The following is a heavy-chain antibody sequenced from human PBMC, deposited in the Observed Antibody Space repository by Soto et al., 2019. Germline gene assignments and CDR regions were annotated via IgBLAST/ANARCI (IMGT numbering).Heavy chain of an antibody. V-gene: IGHV1-18*01. CDR3: ARDRGVAPPVAGNTHYYYYMDV. D-gene: IGHD6-19*01. J-gene: IGHJ6*03. CDR1: GYSFTNYG. Sequence: QDRLVQSGVEVKKPGASVRVSCKASGYSFTNYGITWVRQAPGQGFEWMGWISAYNGNTNYAQKFQGRVTLTTGASTSTAYLELRSLRSDVTAGYYCARDRGVAPPVAGNTHYYYYMDVWGKGTTVTVSS. CDR2: ISAYNGNT.